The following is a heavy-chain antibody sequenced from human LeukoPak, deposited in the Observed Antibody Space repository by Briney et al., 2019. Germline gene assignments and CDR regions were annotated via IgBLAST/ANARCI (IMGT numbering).Heavy chain of an antibody. Sequence: GGSLRLSCAASGFTFDNYAMHWVRQAPGKGLEWVSGISWNSGSVAYADSVKGRFTISRDNAKNSLYLQMNSLRAEDTAVYYCAELGITMIGGVWGKGTTVTISS. V-gene: IGHV3-9*01. CDR1: GFTFDNYA. CDR3: AELGITMIGGV. D-gene: IGHD3-10*02. CDR2: ISWNSGSV. J-gene: IGHJ6*04.